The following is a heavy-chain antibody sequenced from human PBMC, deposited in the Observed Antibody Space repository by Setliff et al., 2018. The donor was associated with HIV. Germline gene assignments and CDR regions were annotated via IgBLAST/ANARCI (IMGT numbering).Heavy chain of an antibody. V-gene: IGHV4-38-2*02. CDR2: IYHSGST. Sequence: SETLSLTCTVSGYSISSGYYWGWIRQTPGKGLEWIGYIYHSGSTYYNPSLKSRVTISVDRSKNQFSLKLNSVTAADTATYYCARLGYYNFWSGYWTDYWGHGTLVTVSS. D-gene: IGHD3-3*01. CDR3: ARLGYYNFWSGYWTDY. J-gene: IGHJ4*01. CDR1: GYSISSGYY.